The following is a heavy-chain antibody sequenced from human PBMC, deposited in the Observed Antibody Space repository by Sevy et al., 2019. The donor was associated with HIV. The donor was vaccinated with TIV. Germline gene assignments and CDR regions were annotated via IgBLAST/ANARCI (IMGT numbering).Heavy chain of an antibody. J-gene: IGHJ3*02. CDR3: ASDPYPAVSDYVTTDAFDI. D-gene: IGHD5-12*01. Sequence: GGSLRLSCAASGFTFSSYGMHWVRQAPGKGLEWVAVIWYDGSKKYYADSVKGRITISRDNSKNTLYLQMNSLRAEDTAVYYWASDPYPAVSDYVTTDAFDIWGQGTKVTVSS. CDR1: GFTFSSYG. V-gene: IGHV3-33*01. CDR2: IWYDGSKK.